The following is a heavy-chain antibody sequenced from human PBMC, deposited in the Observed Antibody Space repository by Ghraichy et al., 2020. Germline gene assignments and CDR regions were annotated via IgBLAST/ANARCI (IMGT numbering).Heavy chain of an antibody. V-gene: IGHV3-7*01. D-gene: IGHD6-19*01. CDR2: IKQDGSEK. CDR1: GFTFSSYW. CDR3: ARDGQWLENYYYYYGMDV. Sequence: GESLNISCADSGFTFSSYWMSWVRQAPGKGLEWVANIKQDGSEKYYVDSVKGRFTISRDNAKNSLYLQMNSLRAEDTAVYYCARDGQWLENYYYYYGMDVWGQGTTGTVSS. J-gene: IGHJ6*02.